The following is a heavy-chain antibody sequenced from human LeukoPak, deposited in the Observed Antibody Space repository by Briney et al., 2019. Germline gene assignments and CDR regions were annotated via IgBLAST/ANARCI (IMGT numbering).Heavy chain of an antibody. CDR1: GGXISSSSYY. CDR3: AREQGTGTSSRYFDY. Sequence: PSETLSLTCTVSGGXISSSSYYWGWIRQPAGNGLEWFGRIYTSGSTNYNPSLKSRVTMSVDTSKNQFSLKLNSVTAADTAVYYCAREQGTGTSSRYFDYWGQGTLVTVSS. J-gene: IGHJ4*02. V-gene: IGHV4-61*02. CDR2: IYTSGST. D-gene: IGHD1-1*01.